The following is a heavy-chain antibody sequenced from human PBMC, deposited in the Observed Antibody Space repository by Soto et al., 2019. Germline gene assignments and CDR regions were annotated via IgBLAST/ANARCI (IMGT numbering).Heavy chain of an antibody. CDR3: AREASVLIPAAQPSRSDS. CDR1: GYSFMKYG. V-gene: IGHV1-18*01. J-gene: IGHJ4*02. CDR2: ISPYSGYT. D-gene: IGHD2-2*01. Sequence: GASVKVSCKGFGYSFMKYGINWVRQAPGQGLEWVGWISPYSGYTHSAQKFHGRLTLTTDTAASTAYMELRILRSADTALYYCAREASVLIPAAQPSRSDSWGQGTL.